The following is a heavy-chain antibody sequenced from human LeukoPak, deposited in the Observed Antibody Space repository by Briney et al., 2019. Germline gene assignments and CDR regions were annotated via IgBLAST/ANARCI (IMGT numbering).Heavy chain of an antibody. V-gene: IGHV4-34*01. D-gene: IGHD1-1*01. CDR3: ARGRLSLDY. Sequence: SETLSLACAVYGGSFSGYYWSWIRQPPGKGLEWIGEINHSGSTNYNPSLKSRVTISVDTSKNQFSLKLSSVTAADTAVYYCARGRLSLDYWGQGTLVTVSS. CDR2: INHSGST. J-gene: IGHJ4*02. CDR1: GGSFSGYY.